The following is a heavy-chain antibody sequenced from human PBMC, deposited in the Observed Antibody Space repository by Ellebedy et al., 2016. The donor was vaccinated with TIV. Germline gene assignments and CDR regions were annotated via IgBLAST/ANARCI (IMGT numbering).Heavy chain of an antibody. V-gene: IGHV3-30*03. D-gene: IGHD5-12*01. CDR3: ARDSTVDSGYAELDY. Sequence: GGSLRLXXAASGFTFSSYGMHWVRQAPGKGLEWVAVISYDGSNKYYADSVKGRFTISRDNSKNTLYLQMNSLRAEDTAVYYCARDSTVDSGYAELDYWGQGTLVTVSS. CDR2: ISYDGSNK. J-gene: IGHJ4*02. CDR1: GFTFSSYG.